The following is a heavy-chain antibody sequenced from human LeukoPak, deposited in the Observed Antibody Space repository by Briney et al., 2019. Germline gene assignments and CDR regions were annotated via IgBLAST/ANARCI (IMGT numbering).Heavy chain of an antibody. V-gene: IGHV1-2*02. CDR3: ARVALNTVTEHLFDP. J-gene: IGHJ5*01. D-gene: IGHD4-17*01. CDR1: GYTFSGYY. Sequence: GASVQVSCKASGYTFSGYYMHWVRQAPGQGLEWMGWINPNSGGTNYAQKFQGRVTMTRDTSISTAYMDLSRLISDDTAVYHCARVALNTVTEHLFDPWGQGTLVTVSS. CDR2: INPNSGGT.